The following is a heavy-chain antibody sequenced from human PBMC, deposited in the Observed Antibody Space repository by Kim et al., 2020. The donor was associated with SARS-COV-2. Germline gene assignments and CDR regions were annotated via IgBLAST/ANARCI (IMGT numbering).Heavy chain of an antibody. V-gene: IGHV3-48*03. CDR3: AREYALSALVIVVHYGM. D-gene: IGHD2-21*01. CDR2: ISSSGSTM. Sequence: GGSLRLSCAASGFTFSSYEMNWVRQAPGKGLEWVSYISSSGSTMFYADSVKGRFTISRDNAKNSLYLQMNSLRAEDTAVYYCAREYALSALVIVVHYGM. CDR1: GFTFSSYE. J-gene: IGHJ6*01.